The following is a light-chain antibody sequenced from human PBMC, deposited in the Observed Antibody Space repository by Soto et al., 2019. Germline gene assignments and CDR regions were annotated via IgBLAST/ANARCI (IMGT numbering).Light chain of an antibody. J-gene: IGLJ1*01. CDR2: SNN. CDR1: SSNIGSNT. V-gene: IGLV1-44*01. Sequence: QSVLTHPPSASGTPGQRVTISYAGSSSNIGSNTVNWYQQLPGTAPKLLIYSNNPRPSGVPDRFSGSKSGTSASLAISGLQSEDEADYYCAAWDDSLNGDYVFGTGTKVTVL. CDR3: AAWDDSLNGDYV.